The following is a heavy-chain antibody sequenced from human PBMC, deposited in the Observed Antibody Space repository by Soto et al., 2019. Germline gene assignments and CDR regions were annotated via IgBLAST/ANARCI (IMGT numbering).Heavy chain of an antibody. V-gene: IGHV3-33*01. CDR2: IWYDGSNK. Sequence: GGSLRLSCAASGFTFSSYGMHWVRQAPGKGLEWVAVIWYDGSNKYYADSVKGRFTISRDNSKNTLYLQMNSLRAEDTAVYYCAAMSPYSSSWLIDYWGPGTLVTVSS. J-gene: IGHJ4*02. CDR1: GFTFSSYG. CDR3: AAMSPYSSSWLIDY. D-gene: IGHD6-13*01.